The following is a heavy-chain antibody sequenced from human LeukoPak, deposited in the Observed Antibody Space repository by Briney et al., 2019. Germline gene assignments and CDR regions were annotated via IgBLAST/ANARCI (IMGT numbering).Heavy chain of an antibody. V-gene: IGHV3-9*01. CDR3: AKGSGWYREYYYHGMDV. CDR2: ISRSSGSI. Sequence: GGSLRLSCAASGFTFDDYAMHWVRQAPGKGLEWVSGISRSSGSIGYADSVKGRFTISRDNAKNSLYLQMNSLRAEDTALYYCAKGSGWYREYYYHGMDVWGKGTTVTVSS. D-gene: IGHD6-19*01. J-gene: IGHJ6*04. CDR1: GFTFDDYA.